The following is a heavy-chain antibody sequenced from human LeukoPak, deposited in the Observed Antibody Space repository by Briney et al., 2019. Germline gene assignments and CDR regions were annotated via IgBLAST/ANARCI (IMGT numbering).Heavy chain of an antibody. CDR3: ARNPQSGQRGGGFDP. CDR1: GYTFTSYA. D-gene: IGHD1-1*01. V-gene: IGHV7-4-1*02. Sequence: ASVKVSCKASGYTFTSYAMNWVRQAPGQGLEWMGWISTNTGNPTYAQGFTGRFVFSLDTSVSTAYLQISSLKAEDTAVYYCARNPQSGQRGGGFDPWGQGTLVTVSS. CDR2: ISTNTGNP. J-gene: IGHJ5*02.